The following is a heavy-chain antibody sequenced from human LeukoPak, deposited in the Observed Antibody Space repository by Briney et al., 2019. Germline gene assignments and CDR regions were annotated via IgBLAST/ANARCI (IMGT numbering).Heavy chain of an antibody. D-gene: IGHD3-22*01. Sequence: ASVQVSCKASGGTFSSYAISWVRQAPGQGLEWMGGIIPIFATANYAQKFQGRVTITADESTSTAYMELSSLSSEDTAVYYCARGPITTRSHFDYWGQGTLVTLSS. V-gene: IGHV1-69*13. CDR2: IIPIFATA. J-gene: IGHJ4*02. CDR3: ARGPITTRSHFDY. CDR1: GGTFSSYA.